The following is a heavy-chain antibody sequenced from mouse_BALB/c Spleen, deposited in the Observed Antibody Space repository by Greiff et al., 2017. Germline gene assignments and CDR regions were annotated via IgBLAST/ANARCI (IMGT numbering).Heavy chain of an antibody. V-gene: IGHV1-5*01. J-gene: IGHJ4*01. Sequence: VQLKESGTVLPRPGASVKMSCKASGYTFTSYWMHWVKQRPGQGLEWIGAIYPGNSDTSYNQKFKGKAKLTAVTSTSTAYMELSSLTNEDSAVYYCTRQLGPHYAMDYWGQGTSVTVSS. CDR1: GYTFTSYW. D-gene: IGHD3-1*01. CDR2: IYPGNSDT. CDR3: TRQLGPHYAMDY.